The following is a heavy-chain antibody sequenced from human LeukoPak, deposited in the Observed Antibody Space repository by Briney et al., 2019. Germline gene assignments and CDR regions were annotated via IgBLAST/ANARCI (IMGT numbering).Heavy chain of an antibody. V-gene: IGHV1-46*01. CDR3: ARGYHASTVTTPPDY. CDR2: INPSGGST. CDR1: GYTFTGYY. D-gene: IGHD4-17*01. Sequence: GASVKVSCKASGYTFTGYYMHWVRQAPGQGLEWMGIINPSGGSTSYAQKFQGRVTMTRDTSTSTVYMELSSLRSEDTAVYYCARGYHASTVTTPPDYWGQGTLVTVSS. J-gene: IGHJ4*02.